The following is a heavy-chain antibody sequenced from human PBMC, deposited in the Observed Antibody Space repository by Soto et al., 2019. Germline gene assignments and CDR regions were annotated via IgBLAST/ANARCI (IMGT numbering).Heavy chain of an antibody. CDR2: ISGSGGST. V-gene: IGHV3-23*01. CDR3: ATAPRYYYYYGMDV. CDR1: GFTFSSYA. Sequence: PGGSLRLSCAASGFTFSSYAMSWVRQAPGKGLEWVSAISGSGGSTYYADSVKGRFTISRDNSKNTQYLQMNSLRAEDTAVYYCATAPRYYYYYGMDVWAQGTTVTVSS. J-gene: IGHJ6*02.